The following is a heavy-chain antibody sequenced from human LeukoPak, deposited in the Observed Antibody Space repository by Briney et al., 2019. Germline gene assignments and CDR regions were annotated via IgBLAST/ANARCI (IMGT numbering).Heavy chain of an antibody. D-gene: IGHD3-9*01. CDR1: GGSFSGYY. CDR3: ARNNYDLLTGYYSPPYYFDY. Sequence: SETLSLTCAVYGGSFSGYYWSWIRQPPGKGLEWIGEINHSGSTNYNPSLKSRVTISVDTSKNQFSLKLSSVTAADTAVYYCARNNYDLLTGYYSPPYYFDYWGQGTLVTVSS. J-gene: IGHJ4*02. CDR2: INHSGST. V-gene: IGHV4-34*01.